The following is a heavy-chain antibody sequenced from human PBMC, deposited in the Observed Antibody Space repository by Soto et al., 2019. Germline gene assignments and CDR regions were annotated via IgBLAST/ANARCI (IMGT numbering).Heavy chain of an antibody. CDR2: ISAYNGNT. CDR3: ARGNYYGSGSYYRQVTSRYNWFDP. Sequence: QVQLVQSGAEVKKPGASVKVSCKASGYTFTSYGISWVRQAPGQGLEWMGWISAYNGNTNYAQKLQGRVTMTTDTSTSTAYMELRSLRSDDTAVYYCARGNYYGSGSYYRQVTSRYNWFDPWGQGTLVTVSS. D-gene: IGHD3-10*01. V-gene: IGHV1-18*01. CDR1: GYTFTSYG. J-gene: IGHJ5*02.